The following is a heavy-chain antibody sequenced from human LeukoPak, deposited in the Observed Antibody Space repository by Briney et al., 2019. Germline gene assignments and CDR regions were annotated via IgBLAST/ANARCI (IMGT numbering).Heavy chain of an antibody. CDR1: GGSITSGSYY. CDR3: ARHTMVRGVMSWDYYYMDV. Sequence: SQTLSLTCSVSGGSITSGSYYWSWIRQPAGKGLEWIGRMYISGSTNYNPSLKSRVTISLDTSKNQFSLKLNSVTAADTAVYYCARHTMVRGVMSWDYYYMDVWGKGTTVTVSS. CDR2: MYISGST. D-gene: IGHD3-10*01. J-gene: IGHJ6*03. V-gene: IGHV4-61*02.